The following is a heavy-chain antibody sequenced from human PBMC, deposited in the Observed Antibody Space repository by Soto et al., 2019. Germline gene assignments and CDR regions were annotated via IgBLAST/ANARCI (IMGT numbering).Heavy chain of an antibody. Sequence: QLQLQESGPGLVKPSETLSLTCTVSGGSISSSRYYWGWIRQPPGQGLEWIGTIYYSGSTYYNPSLKSGVTISGDKSKKQFSLKLSSVTDADTAVYYCAREYGDYRSYYYYYGMDVWGQGTTVTVSS. D-gene: IGHD4-17*01. V-gene: IGHV4-39*01. J-gene: IGHJ6*02. CDR3: AREYGDYRSYYYYYGMDV. CDR2: IYYSGST. CDR1: GGSISSSRYY.